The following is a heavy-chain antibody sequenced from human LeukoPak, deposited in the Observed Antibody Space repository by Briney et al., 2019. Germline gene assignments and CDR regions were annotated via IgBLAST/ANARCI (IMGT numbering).Heavy chain of an antibody. CDR1: GFTFSSYA. CDR2: ISYDGSNK. D-gene: IGHD2-15*01. J-gene: IGHJ5*02. CDR3: ARDTYCSGGSCPASEFDP. Sequence: PGRSLRLSCAASGFTFSSYAMHWVRQAPGKGLEWVAVISYDGSNKYYADSVKGRFTISRDNSKNTLYPQMNSLRAEDTAVYYCARDTYCSGGSCPASEFDPWGQGTLVTVSS. V-gene: IGHV3-30-3*01.